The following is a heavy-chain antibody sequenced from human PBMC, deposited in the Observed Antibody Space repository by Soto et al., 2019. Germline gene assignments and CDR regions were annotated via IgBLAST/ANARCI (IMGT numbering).Heavy chain of an antibody. D-gene: IGHD2-15*01. CDR3: ARIKCSGGSCSYYYGMDV. CDR2: ISAYNGNT. Sequence: QVQLVQSGAEVKKPGASVKVSCKASGYTFTSYGISWVRQAPGQGLEWMGWISAYNGNTNYAQKLQGRVTMTTDTSTCTAYMELRSMRSEVTAVYYCARIKCSGGSCSYYYGMDVWGQGTTVTVSS. J-gene: IGHJ6*02. V-gene: IGHV1-18*04. CDR1: GYTFTSYG.